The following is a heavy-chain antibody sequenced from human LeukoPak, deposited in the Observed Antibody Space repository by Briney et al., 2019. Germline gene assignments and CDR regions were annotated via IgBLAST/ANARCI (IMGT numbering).Heavy chain of an antibody. CDR1: GGSFSGYY. Sequence: SETLSLTCAVYGGSFSGYYWSWIRQPPGKGLEWIGYIYNSGSTNYNPSLKSRVSISVDTSKNQFSLKLNSVTAADTAVYYCARVLMVVAATDAFAIWGQGTMVTVSS. CDR3: ARVLMVVAATDAFAI. V-gene: IGHV4-59*01. CDR2: IYNSGST. J-gene: IGHJ3*02. D-gene: IGHD2-15*01.